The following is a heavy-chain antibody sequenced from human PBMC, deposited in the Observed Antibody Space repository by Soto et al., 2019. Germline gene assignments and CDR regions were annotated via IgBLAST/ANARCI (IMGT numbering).Heavy chain of an antibody. V-gene: IGHV1-2*02. CDR3: ARERALAGQVYYYGMDV. D-gene: IGHD6-13*01. J-gene: IGHJ6*02. CDR2: INPNSGGT. Sequence: ASVKVSFKASGYTFTGYYRHWVPQAPGQGLEGMGWINPNSGGTNYAQKFQGRVTMTRDTSISTAYMELSRLRSDDTAVYYCARERALAGQVYYYGMDVWGQGTTVTVSS. CDR1: GYTFTGYY.